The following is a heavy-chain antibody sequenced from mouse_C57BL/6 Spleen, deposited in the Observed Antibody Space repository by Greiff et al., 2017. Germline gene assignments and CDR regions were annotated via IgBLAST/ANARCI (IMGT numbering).Heavy chain of an antibody. V-gene: IGHV14-3*01. CDR1: GFNIKNTY. J-gene: IGHJ2*01. Sequence: EVQLQQSVAELVRPGASVKLSCTASGFNIKNTYMHWVKQRPEQGLEWIGRIDPANGNTKYAPKFQGKATITADTATNTAYLQLSSLTSEDTAIYYCARGLMTTVVARRGFDYWGQGTTLTVSS. CDR2: IDPANGNT. CDR3: ARGLMTTVVARRGFDY. D-gene: IGHD1-1*01.